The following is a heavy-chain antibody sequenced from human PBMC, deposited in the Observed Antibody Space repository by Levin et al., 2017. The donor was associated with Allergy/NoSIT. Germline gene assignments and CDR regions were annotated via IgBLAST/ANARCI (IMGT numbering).Heavy chain of an antibody. J-gene: IGHJ6*02. CDR3: AGEPNSPYYYHYGLDV. CDR2: IYYDGSA. V-gene: IGHV4-39*07. CDR1: GGSISDDSYY. Sequence: SETLSLTCSVSGGSISDDSYYWAWVRQPPGKGLEWVGSIYYDGSAYYNPSLKTRLTISVDTSKNQFSLRVNSVTAADTAVYYCAGEPNSPYYYHYGLDVWGPGTTVTVS. D-gene: IGHD2/OR15-2a*01.